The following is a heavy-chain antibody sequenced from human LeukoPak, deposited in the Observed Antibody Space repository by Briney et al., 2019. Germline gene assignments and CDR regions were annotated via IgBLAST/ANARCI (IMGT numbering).Heavy chain of an antibody. CDR1: GGSISSYY. CDR3: AREDYSSSWYYFDY. Sequence: SETLSLICTVSGGSISSYYWSWIRQPPGKGLEWIGYIYYSGSTNYNPSLKSRVTIPVDTSKNQFSLKLSSVTAADTAVYYCAREDYSSSWYYFDYWGQGTLVTVSS. D-gene: IGHD6-13*01. V-gene: IGHV4-59*01. J-gene: IGHJ4*02. CDR2: IYYSGST.